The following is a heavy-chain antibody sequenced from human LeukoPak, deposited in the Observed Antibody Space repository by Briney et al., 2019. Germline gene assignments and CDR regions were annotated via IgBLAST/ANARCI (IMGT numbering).Heavy chain of an antibody. CDR2: INPSGGST. CDR3: AASGSYSLYYYGMDV. CDR1: GYTFTSYY. Sequence: GATVKVSCKASGYTFTSYYMHWVRQAPGQGLEWMGIINPSGGSTNYAQKYQGRVTMTRNTSTSTVYMELSSLRSEDTAVYYCAASGSYSLYYYGMDVWGQGTTVTVSS. D-gene: IGHD1-26*01. V-gene: IGHV1-46*01. J-gene: IGHJ6*02.